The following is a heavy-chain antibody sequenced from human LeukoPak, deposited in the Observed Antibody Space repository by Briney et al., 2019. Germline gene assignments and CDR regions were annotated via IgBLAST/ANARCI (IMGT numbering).Heavy chain of an antibody. D-gene: IGHD6-13*01. Sequence: PGGSLRLSCAASGFTFSTYAMGWVRQAPGKGLEWVSAVSGSGDRTYYADSVKGRFTISRDNSKNTLYLQMNSLRAEDTAVYYCSKGVSKPTPAPMDVWGQGTTVTVSS. CDR3: SKGVSKPTPAPMDV. CDR1: GFTFSTYA. CDR2: VSGSGDRT. J-gene: IGHJ6*02. V-gene: IGHV3-23*01.